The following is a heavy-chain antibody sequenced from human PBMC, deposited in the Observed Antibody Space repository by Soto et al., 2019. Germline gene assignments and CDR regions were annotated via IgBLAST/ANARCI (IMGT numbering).Heavy chain of an antibody. V-gene: IGHV1-69*01. D-gene: IGHD3-22*01. CDR1: GGTFSRYD. Sequence: QVQLVQSGAEVKKPGSSVKVSCKASGGTFSRYDISWVRQAPGQGLEWMGGIIPIFGTANYAQKFQGRVTITADESTSTAYMELSSLRSEDTAVYYCARGGFYYDSSGYSSLDYWGQGTLVTVSS. CDR2: IIPIFGTA. J-gene: IGHJ4*02. CDR3: ARGGFYYDSSGYSSLDY.